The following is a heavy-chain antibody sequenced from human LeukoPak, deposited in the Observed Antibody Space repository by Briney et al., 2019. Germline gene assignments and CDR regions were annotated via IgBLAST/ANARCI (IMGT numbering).Heavy chain of an antibody. D-gene: IGHD3-22*01. CDR3: ARDPGSMIVERTTHRYFDP. CDR1: GFTFNNYW. J-gene: IGHJ2*01. Sequence: GGSVRLSCAASGFTFNNYWMRWVAPGPGKGRVWLANVNQDGREMYYVAPVKGQFTISRDTGKNSLYLKLSSRRADDTAVYYCARDPGSMIVERTTHRYFDPWGRGTLVTVSS. CDR2: VNQDGREM. V-gene: IGHV3-7*01.